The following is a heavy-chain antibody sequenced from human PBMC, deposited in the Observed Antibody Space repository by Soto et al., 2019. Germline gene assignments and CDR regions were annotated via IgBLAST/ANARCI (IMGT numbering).Heavy chain of an antibody. Sequence: PGGSLRLSCAASGFTFSTYWMTLVRQAPGKGLECVSNIKQDGSEKDYVDSVKGRFTISRDNAKNSLSLQINSLRAEDTAVYYCAKGTWSDAFDIWGQGTMVTVSS. CDR3: AKGTWSDAFDI. V-gene: IGHV3-7*01. D-gene: IGHD6-13*01. CDR1: GFTFSTYW. J-gene: IGHJ3*02. CDR2: IKQDGSEK.